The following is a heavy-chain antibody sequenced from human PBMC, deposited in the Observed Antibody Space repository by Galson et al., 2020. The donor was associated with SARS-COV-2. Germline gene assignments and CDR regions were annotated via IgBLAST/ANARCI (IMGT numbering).Heavy chain of an antibody. D-gene: IGHD3-22*01. J-gene: IGHJ4*02. CDR2: MNPNSGNT. CDR3: ARRSDYYDSSTYLY. V-gene: IGHV1-8*01. CDR1: VYTFTSYD. Sequence: ASVTVSCKASVYTFTSYDINWVRQAAGQGIAWMGWMNPNSGNTGYAQKFQGRVTMTRSTSISTAYMELSGLSAEDSAVYYCARRSDYYDSSTYLYWGQGTPLSVSS.